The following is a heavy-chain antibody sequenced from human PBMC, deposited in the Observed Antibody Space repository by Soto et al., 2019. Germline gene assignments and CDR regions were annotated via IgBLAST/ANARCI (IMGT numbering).Heavy chain of an antibody. D-gene: IGHD5-18*01. CDR3: AKDLKDTAMVQYYYYYYMDV. CDR2: FDPEDGET. CDR1: GYTLTELS. J-gene: IGHJ6*03. Sequence: ASVKVSCKVSGYTLTELSMHWVRQAPGKGLEWMGGFDPEDGETIYAQKFQGRVTMTEDTSTDTAYMELSSLRSEDTAVYYCAKDLKDTAMVQYYYYYYMDVWGKGTTVTVSS. V-gene: IGHV1-24*01.